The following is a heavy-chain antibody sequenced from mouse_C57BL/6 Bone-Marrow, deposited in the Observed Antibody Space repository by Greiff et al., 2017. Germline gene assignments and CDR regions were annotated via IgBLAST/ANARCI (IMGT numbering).Heavy chain of an antibody. CDR2: IWPGGGT. CDR3: ARYRNWYFDV. Sequence: QVQLKESGPGLVAPSQSLSITCTVSGFSLTSSAISWVRQPPGKGLEWLGVIWPGGGTNYNSALKSRLSISKDNSKSQVVLKMNSLQTDDTARYYCARYRNWYFDVWGTGTTVTVSS. CDR1: GFSLTSSA. V-gene: IGHV2-9-1*01. J-gene: IGHJ1*03.